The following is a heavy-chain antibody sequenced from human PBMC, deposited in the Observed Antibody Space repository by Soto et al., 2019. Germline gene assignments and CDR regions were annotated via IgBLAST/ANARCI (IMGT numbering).Heavy chain of an antibody. J-gene: IGHJ5*02. D-gene: IGHD3-16*01. V-gene: IGHV3-23*01. CDR1: GFTFSSYA. CDR2: ISGSGGST. CDR3: AKTPKRGGGTIWFDP. Sequence: EVQLLESGGGLVQPGGSLRLSCAASGFTFSSYAMSWVRQAPGKGLEWVSAISGSGGSTYYADSVKGRFTISRDNSKNPRYLEMNSLRAGDTAVYYCAKTPKRGGGTIWFDPWGQGTLVTVSS.